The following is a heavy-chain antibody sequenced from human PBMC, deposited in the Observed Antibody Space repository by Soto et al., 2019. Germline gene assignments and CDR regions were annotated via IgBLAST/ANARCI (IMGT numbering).Heavy chain of an antibody. CDR2: INHLGSI. V-gene: IGHV4-34*01. D-gene: IGHD2-21*01. CDR1: GGSLSDYF. J-gene: IGHJ6*03. CDR3: ARGGISHWAYFYFMDV. Sequence: SETLSLTCVVSGGSLSDYFWSWIRQPPGMALEWIGEINHLGSINYNPSLKSRVTMSVDTSKNQFSLTLNSVTAADTATYYCARGGISHWAYFYFMDVWDRATTVTVSS.